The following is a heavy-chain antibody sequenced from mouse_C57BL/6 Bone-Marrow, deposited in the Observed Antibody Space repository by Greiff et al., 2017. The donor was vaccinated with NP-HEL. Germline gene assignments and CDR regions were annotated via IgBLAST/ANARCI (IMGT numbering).Heavy chain of an antibody. CDR1: GYTFTSYW. Sequence: QVQLQQPGAELVKPGASVKLSCKASGYTFTSYWMQWVKQRPGQGLEWIGEIDPSDSYTNYNQKFTGKATLTVDTSSSTANMQLSSLTSENSADYYCAPLISKPQTWFAYWGQGTLVTVSA. D-gene: IGHD1-1*01. V-gene: IGHV1-50*01. CDR2: IDPSDSYT. CDR3: APLISKPQTWFAY. J-gene: IGHJ3*01.